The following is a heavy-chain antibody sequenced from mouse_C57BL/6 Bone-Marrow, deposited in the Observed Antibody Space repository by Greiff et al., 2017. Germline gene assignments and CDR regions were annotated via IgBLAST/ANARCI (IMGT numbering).Heavy chain of an antibody. D-gene: IGHD3-3*01. J-gene: IGHJ2*01. V-gene: IGHV1-52*01. Sequence: QVHVKQPGAELVRPGSSVKLSCKASGYTFTSYWMHWVKQRPIQGLEWIGNIDPSDSETHYNQKFKDKATLTVDTSSSTAYMQLSSLTSEDSAVYYCARRGDCYFDYWGQGTTLTVSS. CDR3: ARRGDCYFDY. CDR2: IDPSDSET. CDR1: GYTFTSYW.